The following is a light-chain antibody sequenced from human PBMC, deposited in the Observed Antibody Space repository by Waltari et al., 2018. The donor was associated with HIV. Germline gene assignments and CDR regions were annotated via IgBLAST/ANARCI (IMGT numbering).Light chain of an antibody. J-gene: IGLJ1*01. CDR3: CSYVGSYTYV. V-gene: IGLV2-11*01. CDR1: SSDVGGYNY. CDR2: GVS. Sequence: QSALTQPRSVSGSPGQSVTISCTGTSSDVGGYNYVSWYQQHPGKAPKLMIYGVSKRPSGVPDRFSGTKAGNTASLTISGLQAEDEADFYCCSYVGSYTYVFGTGTKVTVL.